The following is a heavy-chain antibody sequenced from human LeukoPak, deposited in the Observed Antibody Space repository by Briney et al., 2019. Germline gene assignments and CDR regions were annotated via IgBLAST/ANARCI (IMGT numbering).Heavy chain of an antibody. J-gene: IGHJ2*01. CDR2: TYYRSKWYN. CDR1: GDSVSSNSAA. V-gene: IGHV6-1*01. Sequence: SQTLSLTCAISGDSVSSNSAAWNWIRQSPSRGLEWLGRTYYRSKWYNDYAVSVKSRITINPDTSKNQFSLQLNSVTPEDTAVYYCARVLGEVAVAGDYWYFDLWGRGTLVTVSS. CDR3: ARVLGEVAVAGDYWYFDL. D-gene: IGHD6-19*01.